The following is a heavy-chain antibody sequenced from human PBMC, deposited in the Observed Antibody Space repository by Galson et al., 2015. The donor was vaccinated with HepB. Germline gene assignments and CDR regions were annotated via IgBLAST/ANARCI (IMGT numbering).Heavy chain of an antibody. CDR1: GFTFRDYY. J-gene: IGHJ4*02. CDR2: ISSTGTYT. D-gene: IGHD4-17*01. Sequence: SLRLSCAASGFTFRDYYMSWIRQAPGKGLEWLSYISSTGTYTNYADSVKGRFTISRDNAKNSLYLQMNNLRAEDTAVYYCARVADADYGDHSHFDYWGQGTLVTASS. V-gene: IGHV3-11*06. CDR3: ARVADADYGDHSHFDY.